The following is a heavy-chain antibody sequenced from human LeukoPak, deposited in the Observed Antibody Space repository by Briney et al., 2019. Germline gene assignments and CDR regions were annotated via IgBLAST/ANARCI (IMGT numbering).Heavy chain of an antibody. V-gene: IGHV3-74*01. Sequence: GGSLRLSCAASGFTFSSYWMHWVRQAPGKGLVWVSRINSDGSSTSYADSVKGRFTISRDNAKNALYLQMNSLRAEDTAVYYCAREASQYCYDSSGYTFDIWGQGTMVTVSS. CDR1: GFTFSSYW. D-gene: IGHD3-22*01. J-gene: IGHJ3*02. CDR2: INSDGSST. CDR3: AREASQYCYDSSGYTFDI.